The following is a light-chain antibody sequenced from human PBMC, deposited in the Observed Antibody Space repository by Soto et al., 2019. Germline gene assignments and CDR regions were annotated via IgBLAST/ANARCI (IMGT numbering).Light chain of an antibody. CDR1: QSLLHSNGYNY. J-gene: IGKJ5*01. Sequence: DIVMTQSPLSLPVTPGEPASISCRSSQSLLHSNGYNYFDWYLQKPGQSPHHLIYLGSTRASGVPDRFSGSGSGTDFTLKISRVEAEDVGVYYCMQALQTPITFGQGTRLEIK. CDR3: MQALQTPIT. CDR2: LGS. V-gene: IGKV2-28*01.